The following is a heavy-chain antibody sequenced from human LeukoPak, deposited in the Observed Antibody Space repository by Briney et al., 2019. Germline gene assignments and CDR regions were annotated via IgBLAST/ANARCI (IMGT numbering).Heavy chain of an antibody. CDR2: INPNSGGT. J-gene: IGHJ5*02. Sequence: ASVKVSCKSSGYTFTGYYMHWVRQAPGQGLEWMGWINPNSGGTNYAQKFQGRVTMTRDTSISTAYMELSSLRSEDTAVYYCARGTIVGATIGFDPWGQGTLVTVSS. V-gene: IGHV1-2*02. CDR3: ARGTIVGATIGFDP. D-gene: IGHD1-26*01. CDR1: GYTFTGYY.